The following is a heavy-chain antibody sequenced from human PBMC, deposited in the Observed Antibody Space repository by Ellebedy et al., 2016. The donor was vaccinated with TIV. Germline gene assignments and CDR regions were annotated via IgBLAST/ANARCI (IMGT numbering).Heavy chain of an antibody. CDR1: GFTFSNYW. J-gene: IGHJ4*02. CDR3: ARDQWLGRAYYFDS. Sequence: GESLKISCAASGFTFSNYWMSWVRQAPGKGLELVANIKQDGSEKYYVDSVKGRFSIPRDNAKNSLYVQMNSLRDEDTAVYYCARDQWLGRAYYFDSWGQGTLVTVSS. CDR2: IKQDGSEK. V-gene: IGHV3-7*01. D-gene: IGHD6-19*01.